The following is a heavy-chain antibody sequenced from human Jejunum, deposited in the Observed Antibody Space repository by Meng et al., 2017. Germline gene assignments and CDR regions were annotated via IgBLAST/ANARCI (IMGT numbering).Heavy chain of an antibody. CDR1: GDSISSGGHY. J-gene: IGHJ4*02. CDR2: ILYTGSA. V-gene: IGHV4-31*03. Sequence: QVQLQESGSGLVTPSQTLSLTCTVSGDSISSGGHYWSWIRQHPGKGLEWIGNILYTGSAYYNPSLESRVTLSVDTFNNQFSLRLNSVTAADTAVYYCAREGQLMLGLVDYWGQGTLVTVSS. D-gene: IGHD2-2*01. CDR3: AREGQLMLGLVDY.